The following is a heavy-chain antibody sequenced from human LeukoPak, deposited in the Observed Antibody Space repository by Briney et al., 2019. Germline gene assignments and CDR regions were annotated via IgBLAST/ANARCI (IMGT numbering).Heavy chain of an antibody. CDR2: IYYSGSS. J-gene: IGHJ4*02. D-gene: IGHD4-17*01. CDR1: GGSISSSSHY. V-gene: IGHV4-39*01. CDR3: ARGPTVTTDY. Sequence: SQTLTLTCTVSGGSISSSSHYWGRLRQPPGKGLEWIGYIYYSGSSFSNPSLKSRVTMSVDTSKNQFSLRLNSVTAVDTAVYYCARGPTVTTDYWGQGTLVTVSS.